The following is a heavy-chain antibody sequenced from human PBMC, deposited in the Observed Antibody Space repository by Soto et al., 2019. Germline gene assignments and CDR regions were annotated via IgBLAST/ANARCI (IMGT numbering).Heavy chain of an antibody. D-gene: IGHD3-3*01. CDR1: GGSIISGGYS. V-gene: IGHV4-30-2*01. Sequence: SETLSLTCAVSGGSIISGGYSWMWIRQPPGKGLEWIGYIYHSGSTYYNPSLKSRVTISVDRSKNQFSLKLSSVTAADTAVYYCARTIFGVVSRYFDYWGQGTLVTVSS. CDR3: ARTIFGVVSRYFDY. J-gene: IGHJ4*02. CDR2: IYHSGST.